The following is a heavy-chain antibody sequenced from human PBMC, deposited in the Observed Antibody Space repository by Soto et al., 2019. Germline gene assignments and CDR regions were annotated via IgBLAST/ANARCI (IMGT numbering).Heavy chain of an antibody. V-gene: IGHV4-34*01. CDR2: INHSGST. D-gene: IGHD3-3*01. J-gene: IGHJ4*02. Sequence: SETLSLTCAVYGGSFSGYYWSWIRQPPGKGLEWIGDINHSGSTNYNPSLKSRVTISVDTSKNQFSLKLSSVTAADTAVYYCARTDHYDSWRGYYGVFDYWGQVTLVTVSS. CDR3: ARTDHYDSWRGYYGVFDY. CDR1: GGSFSGYY.